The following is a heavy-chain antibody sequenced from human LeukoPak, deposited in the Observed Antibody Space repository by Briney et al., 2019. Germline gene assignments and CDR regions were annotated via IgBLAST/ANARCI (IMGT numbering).Heavy chain of an antibody. CDR1: GFTVSSNY. D-gene: IGHD2-15*01. Sequence: GGSLRLSCAASGFTVSSNYMSWVRQAPGKGLEWGSVIYSGGSTYYADSVKGRFTISRDTSKNTLYLQMNSLRADDTAVYYCARDLCSGVSCYRPYGLDVWGQGTTVTVSS. CDR2: IYSGGST. CDR3: ARDLCSGVSCYRPYGLDV. V-gene: IGHV3-53*01. J-gene: IGHJ6*02.